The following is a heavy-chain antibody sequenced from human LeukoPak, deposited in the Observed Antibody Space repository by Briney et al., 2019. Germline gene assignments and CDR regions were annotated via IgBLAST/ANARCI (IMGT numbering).Heavy chain of an antibody. J-gene: IGHJ4*02. D-gene: IGHD6-19*01. Sequence: ASVKVSCKASGYTFTGYYMHWVREAPGQGGEGMGGIKPNSGGTNYAQKFQGRVTITRDTSIRTAYMELRRVRYEDTAVYYFARGLDYSAVPGYSPDYWGQGPLVTVSS. CDR3: ARGLDYSAVPGYSPDY. CDR1: GYTFTGYY. V-gene: IGHV1-2*02. CDR2: IKPNSGGT.